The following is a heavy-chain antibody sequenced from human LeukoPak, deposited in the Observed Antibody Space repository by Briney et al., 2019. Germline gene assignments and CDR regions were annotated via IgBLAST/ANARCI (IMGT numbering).Heavy chain of an antibody. CDR3: ARGARRGYCSSTSCYYY. CDR2: IKQDGSEK. D-gene: IGHD2-2*01. CDR1: GFTFSSYW. V-gene: IGHV3-7*03. J-gene: IGHJ4*02. Sequence: GGSLRLSCAASGFTFSSYWMSWVRQAPRKGLEWVANIKQDGSEKYYVDSVKGRFTISRDNARNSLYLQMNSLRAEDTAVYYCARGARRGYCSSTSCYYYWGQGTLVTVSS.